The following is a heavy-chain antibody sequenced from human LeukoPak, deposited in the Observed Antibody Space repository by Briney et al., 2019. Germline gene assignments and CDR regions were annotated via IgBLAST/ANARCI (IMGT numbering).Heavy chain of an antibody. CDR3: ARANLYGAPWTWFGP. Sequence: ASVKVSCKASGYTFTGYYMHWVRQAPGQGLEWMGWINPNSGGTNYAQKFQGRVTMTRDTSISTAYMELSRLRSDDTAVYYCARANLYGAPWTWFGPWGQGTLVTVSS. CDR1: GYTFTGYY. D-gene: IGHD4-17*01. J-gene: IGHJ5*02. V-gene: IGHV1-2*02. CDR2: INPNSGGT.